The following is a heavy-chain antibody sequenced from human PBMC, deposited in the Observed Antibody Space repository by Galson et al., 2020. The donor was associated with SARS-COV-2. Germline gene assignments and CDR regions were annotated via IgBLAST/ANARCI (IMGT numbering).Heavy chain of an antibody. CDR3: ARDYYDSSGYYYGSYYFDY. V-gene: IGHV3-21*01. D-gene: IGHD3-22*01. CDR2: ISSSSSYI. CDR1: GFTFSSYS. Sequence: GGSLRLSCAASGFTFSSYSMNWVRQAPGKGLEWVSSISSSSSYIYYADSVKGRFTISRDNAKNSRYLQMNSLRAEDTAVYYCARDYYDSSGYYYGSYYFDYWGQGTLVTVSS. J-gene: IGHJ4*02.